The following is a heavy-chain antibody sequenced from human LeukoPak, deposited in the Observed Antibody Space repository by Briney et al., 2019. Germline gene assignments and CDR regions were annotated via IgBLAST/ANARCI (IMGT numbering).Heavy chain of an antibody. V-gene: IGHV3-53*01. CDR1: GFTVSSNY. CDR3: AKGGEYTVTYNWFDP. CDR2: IYSGGST. J-gene: IGHJ5*02. Sequence: GGSLRLSCAASGFTVSSNYMSWVRQAPGKGLEWVSIIYSGGSTYYAASVKGRFTISRDNSKNTLYLQMNSLRAEDTAVYYCAKGGEYTVTYNWFDPWGQGTLVTVSS. D-gene: IGHD4-11*01.